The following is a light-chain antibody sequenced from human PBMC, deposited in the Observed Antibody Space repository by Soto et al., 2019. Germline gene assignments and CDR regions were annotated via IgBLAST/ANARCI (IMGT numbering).Light chain of an antibody. Sequence: QSVLTQPASVSGSPGQSITISCTGTSSDVGSYNLVSWYQQHPGKAPKVMIFEDNKRPSGVSNRFSGSKSGNTASLTISGLQAEDEADYYCCTYVDSRTVVFGGGTKLTVL. CDR3: CTYVDSRTVV. V-gene: IGLV2-23*01. J-gene: IGLJ2*01. CDR1: SSDVGSYNL. CDR2: EDN.